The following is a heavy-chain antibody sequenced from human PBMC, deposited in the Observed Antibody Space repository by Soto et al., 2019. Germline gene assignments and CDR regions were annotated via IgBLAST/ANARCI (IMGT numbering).Heavy chain of an antibody. D-gene: IGHD3-3*01. Sequence: PGESLKISCKGSGYSFINSWSGWVRLMPGKGLEWMGIIYPGDSDTRYSPSFQGQVTISADKSISTAYLQWSSLKASDTAIYYCARRSGYHYGMEVWGQGTTVTVSS. CDR1: GYSFINSW. J-gene: IGHJ6*02. CDR2: IYPGDSDT. CDR3: ARRSGYHYGMEV. V-gene: IGHV5-51*01.